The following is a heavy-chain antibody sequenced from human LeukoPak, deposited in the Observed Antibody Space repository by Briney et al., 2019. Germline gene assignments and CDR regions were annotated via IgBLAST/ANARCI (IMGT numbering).Heavy chain of an antibody. V-gene: IGHV3-48*01. CDR1: GFTFSSYS. Sequence: PGGSLRLSCAASGFTFSSYSMNWVRQAPGEGLEWVSYISSLSGTIYYADSVKGRFTISRDNAKNSVYLQMDSLRAEDTAVYYCARDMDRYYMDVWGKGTTVTVSS. J-gene: IGHJ6*03. D-gene: IGHD3-10*01. CDR3: ARDMDRYYMDV. CDR2: ISSLSGTI.